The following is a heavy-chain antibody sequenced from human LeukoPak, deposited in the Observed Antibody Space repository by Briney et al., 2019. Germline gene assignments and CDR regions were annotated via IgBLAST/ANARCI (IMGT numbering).Heavy chain of an antibody. J-gene: IGHJ4*02. D-gene: IGHD6-25*01. Sequence: GGSLRLSCAASGFTFSSYAMSWVRQAPGKGLEWVSAISGSGGSTYYADSVKGRLTISRDNSKNTLYLQMNSLRAEDTAVYYCAKDLGSYSSASRGGQGTLVTVSS. V-gene: IGHV3-23*01. CDR1: GFTFSSYA. CDR2: ISGSGGST. CDR3: AKDLGSYSSASR.